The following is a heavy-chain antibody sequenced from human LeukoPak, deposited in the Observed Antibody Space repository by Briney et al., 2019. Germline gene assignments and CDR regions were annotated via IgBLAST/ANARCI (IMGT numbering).Heavy chain of an antibody. CDR1: GYTFTTYY. V-gene: IGHV1-46*01. Sequence: ASVKVSCKASGYTFTTYYIHWVRQAPGQGLEWMGIISPSGGSTSYAQKFQGRVTMTRDTSTSTVYTELSSLRSEDTAVYYCTRTYYYDSSGYYYGRDAFDIWGQGTMVTVSS. J-gene: IGHJ3*02. CDR2: ISPSGGST. CDR3: TRTYYYDSSGYYYGRDAFDI. D-gene: IGHD3-22*01.